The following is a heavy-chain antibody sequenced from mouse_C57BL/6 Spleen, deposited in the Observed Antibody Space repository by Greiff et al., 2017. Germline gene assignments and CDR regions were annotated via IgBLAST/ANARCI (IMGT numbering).Heavy chain of an antibody. Sequence: EVKLVESGGGLVKPGGSLKLSCAASGFTFSDYGMHWVRQAPEKGLEWVAYISSGSSTIYYADTVKGRFTIARDNANNTLFLQMTSLRSDDTAMYYCANWDFAYWGQGTLVTVSA. CDR3: ANWDFAY. CDR2: ISSGSSTI. V-gene: IGHV5-17*01. D-gene: IGHD4-1*02. J-gene: IGHJ3*01. CDR1: GFTFSDYG.